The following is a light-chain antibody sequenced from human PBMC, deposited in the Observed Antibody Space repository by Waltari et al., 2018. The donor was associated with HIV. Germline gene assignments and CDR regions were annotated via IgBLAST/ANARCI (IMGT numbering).Light chain of an antibody. V-gene: IGKV3-15*01. CDR1: QSLGSN. Sequence: EIMMTQSPATLSVSPGERATLSCRASQSLGSNLAWYQQKPGQAPRLLIYGASTRATGVPARFSGSGSGTQFSLTISSLQSEDFAIYYCQQYNKWPMYTFGQGNKLEMK. CDR2: GAS. J-gene: IGKJ2*01. CDR3: QQYNKWPMYT.